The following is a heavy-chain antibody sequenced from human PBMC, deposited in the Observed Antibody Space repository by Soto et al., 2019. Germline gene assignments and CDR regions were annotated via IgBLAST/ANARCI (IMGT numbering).Heavy chain of an antibody. CDR2: ISGSSRYI. J-gene: IGHJ4*02. CDR3: ATVTRSGWD. Sequence: EVQLVESGGGLVKPGGSLRVSCAASGFTFSSYSMNWVRQAPGKGLEWVSSISGSSRYIYYADAVKGRFTISRDNAKNSLYLQMNSLRVEDTAVYYCATVTRSGWDSGQGTLVTVSS. D-gene: IGHD6-19*01. V-gene: IGHV3-21*01. CDR1: GFTFSSYS.